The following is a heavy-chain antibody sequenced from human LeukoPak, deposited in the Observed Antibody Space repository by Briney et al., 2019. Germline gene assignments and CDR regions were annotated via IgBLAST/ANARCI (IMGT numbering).Heavy chain of an antibody. CDR2: INSDGSST. CDR1: GFTFSSYW. J-gene: IGHJ6*03. V-gene: IGHV3-74*01. Sequence: GGSLRLSCAASGFTFSSYWMHWVRQAPGKGLVWVSRINSDGSSTSYADSVKGRFTISRDNTKNTLYLQMNSLRAEDTAVYYCARQGGVATISGFYYYYYMDVWGKGTTVTVSS. CDR3: ARQGGVATISGFYYYYYMDV. D-gene: IGHD5-12*01.